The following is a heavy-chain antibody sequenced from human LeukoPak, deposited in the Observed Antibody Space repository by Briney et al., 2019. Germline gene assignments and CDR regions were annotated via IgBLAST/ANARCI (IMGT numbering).Heavy chain of an antibody. J-gene: IGHJ4*02. CDR3: ARGVGYNYRLYHFDY. Sequence: SETLSLTCTVSADSISTYYWNWIRQSPGKGLEWIGYIYYSGSTIYNPSLKSRVTISVGTSKNQFSLKLSSVTAADTAVYYCARGVGYNYRLYHFDYWGQGTLVTVSS. V-gene: IGHV4-59*08. CDR2: IYYSGST. CDR1: ADSISTYY. D-gene: IGHD5-12*01.